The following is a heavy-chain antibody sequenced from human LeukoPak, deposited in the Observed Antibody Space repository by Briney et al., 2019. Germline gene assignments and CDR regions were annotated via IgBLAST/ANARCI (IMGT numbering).Heavy chain of an antibody. D-gene: IGHD3-3*01. CDR1: GFTFDDYA. CDR3: AKDSRLFGVGIRVVGAFDI. J-gene: IGHJ3*02. Sequence: GGSLRLSCAASGFTFDDYAMHWVRKAPGKGLEWVSLISWDGGSTYYADSVKGRFTISRDNSKNSLYLQMNSLRAEDTALYYCAKDSRLFGVGIRVVGAFDIWGQGTMVTVSS. V-gene: IGHV3-43D*04. CDR2: ISWDGGST.